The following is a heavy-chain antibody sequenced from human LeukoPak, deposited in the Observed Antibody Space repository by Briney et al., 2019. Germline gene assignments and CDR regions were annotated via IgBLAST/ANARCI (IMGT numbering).Heavy chain of an antibody. CDR3: ATGGALHDYGAKIDY. Sequence: PGGSLRLSCAASGFTFSSYSMNWVRQAPGKGLEWVSSISSSSSYIYYADSVKGRFTISRDNAKNSLYLQMNSLRAEDTAVYYCATGGALHDYGAKIDYWGQGTLVTVSS. CDR2: ISSSSSYI. CDR1: GFTFSSYS. V-gene: IGHV3-21*01. J-gene: IGHJ4*02. D-gene: IGHD4-17*01.